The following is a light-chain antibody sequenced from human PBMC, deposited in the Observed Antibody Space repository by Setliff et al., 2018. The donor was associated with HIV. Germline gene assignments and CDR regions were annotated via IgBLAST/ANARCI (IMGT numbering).Light chain of an antibody. Sequence: EIVLTQSPGTLSLSPGDRATLSCRASQSVSSSYLAWYQQIPGQAPRLLIYGASSRATGIPDRFSGSGSGTDFTLTISRLEPEDFAVYYCQQYGTFGPGTKV. V-gene: IGKV3-20*01. CDR3: QQYGT. J-gene: IGKJ3*01. CDR2: GAS. CDR1: QSVSSSY.